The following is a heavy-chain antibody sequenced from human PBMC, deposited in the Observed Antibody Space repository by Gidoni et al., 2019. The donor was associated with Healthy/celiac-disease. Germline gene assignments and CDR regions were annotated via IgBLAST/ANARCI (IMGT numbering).Heavy chain of an antibody. CDR3: ARDGDEALWFGRSGDYCYGMDV. J-gene: IGHJ6*02. Sequence: QVPLVESGGCVVQPGRSLSLSCAASGFTFSSYRLHWVRQAPGKGLEWVAVIWYDGSNKYYADSEKGRFTISRDNSKNALYLQMNGLRAEDTAVYYCARDGDEALWFGRSGDYCYGMDVWGQGTTVTVSS. V-gene: IGHV3-33*01. CDR2: IWYDGSNK. CDR1: GFTFSSYR. D-gene: IGHD3-10*01.